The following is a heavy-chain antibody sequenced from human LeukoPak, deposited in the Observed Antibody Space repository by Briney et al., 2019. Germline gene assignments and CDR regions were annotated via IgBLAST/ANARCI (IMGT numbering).Heavy chain of an antibody. CDR1: GFTFSSYG. CDR3: AKDPAYCGGDCSITWYFDL. Sequence: PGGSLRLSCAASGFTFSSYGMSWVRQAPGKGLEWVSGISASGGSTYYADSVKGRFSISRDNSKNTMYLQMNSLRAEDTAVYYCAKDPAYCGGDCSITWYFDLWGRGALVTVSS. CDR2: ISASGGST. J-gene: IGHJ2*01. V-gene: IGHV3-23*01. D-gene: IGHD2-21*02.